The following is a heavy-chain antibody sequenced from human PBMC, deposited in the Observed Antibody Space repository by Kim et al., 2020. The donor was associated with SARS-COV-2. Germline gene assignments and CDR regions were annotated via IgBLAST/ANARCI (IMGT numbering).Heavy chain of an antibody. CDR2: IYHSGST. Sequence: SETLSLTCAVSGGSISSSNWWSWVRQPPGKGLEWIGEIYHSGSTNYNPSLKSRVTISVDKSKNQFSLKLSSVTAADTAVYYCARDEPYYYDSSGYLDYWGQGTLVTVSS. CDR1: GGSISSSNW. D-gene: IGHD3-22*01. V-gene: IGHV4-4*02. J-gene: IGHJ4*02. CDR3: ARDEPYYYDSSGYLDY.